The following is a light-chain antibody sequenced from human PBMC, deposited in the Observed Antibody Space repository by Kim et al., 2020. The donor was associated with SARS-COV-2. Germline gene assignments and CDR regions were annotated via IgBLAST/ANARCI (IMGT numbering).Light chain of an antibody. CDR3: QSYNRSIVV. CDR1: GGSSGDNY. V-gene: IGLV6-57*02. J-gene: IGLJ2*01. CDR2: EDD. Sequence: GTTVTISFTGSGGSSGDNYVQWYQQRPGGVPTTVIYEDDQRPSGVPDRFSGSIDSSSNSASLTISGLKTEDEADYYCQSYNRSIVVFGGGTKLTVL.